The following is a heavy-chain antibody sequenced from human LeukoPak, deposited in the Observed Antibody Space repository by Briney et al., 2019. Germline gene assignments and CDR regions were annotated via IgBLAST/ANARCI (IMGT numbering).Heavy chain of an antibody. V-gene: IGHV3-48*03. D-gene: IGHD3-16*02. Sequence: PGGSLRLSCAASGFTFSSYEMNWVRQAPGKGLEWVSYISSSDSTIYYADSVKGRFTISRDNAKNSLYLQMNSLRAEDTAVYYCASGIITFGGVIATDYWGQGTLVTVSS. CDR1: GFTFSSYE. J-gene: IGHJ4*02. CDR2: ISSSDSTI. CDR3: ASGIITFGGVIATDY.